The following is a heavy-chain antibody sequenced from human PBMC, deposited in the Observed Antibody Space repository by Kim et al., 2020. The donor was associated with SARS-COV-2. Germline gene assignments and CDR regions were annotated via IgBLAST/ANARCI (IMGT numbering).Heavy chain of an antibody. J-gene: IGHJ3*02. Sequence: PSLKSRVTISVDTSKNQFSLKLSSVTAADTAVYYCAMGVTMIVVVDAFDIWGQGTMVTVSS. V-gene: IGHV4-39*01. D-gene: IGHD3-22*01. CDR3: AMGVTMIVVVDAFDI.